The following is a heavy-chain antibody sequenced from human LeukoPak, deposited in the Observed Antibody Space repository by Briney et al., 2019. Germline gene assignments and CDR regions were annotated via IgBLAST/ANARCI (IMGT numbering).Heavy chain of an antibody. CDR2: LYYSGFT. V-gene: IGHV4-39*01. CDR3: ARRGGFGVTYDS. Sequence: PSETLSLTCSVSGDSISNSAYYWGWIRQPPGKELEWIGTLYYSGFTHYNPSLRSRVAISVDTSKNQFSLNLSSLTAADTAVYYCARRGGFGVTYDSWGQGTLVTVSS. CDR1: GDSISNSAYY. D-gene: IGHD3-10*01. J-gene: IGHJ4*02.